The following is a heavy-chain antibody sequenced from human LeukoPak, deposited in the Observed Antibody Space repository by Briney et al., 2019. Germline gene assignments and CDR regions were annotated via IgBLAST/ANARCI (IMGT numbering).Heavy chain of an antibody. Sequence: PSETLSLTCTVSGGSISSPNYYWDWIRQPPGKGLEWIGYIYYSGSTNYNPSLKSRVTISVDTSKNQFSLKLSSVTAADTAVYYCARSYYYGSGSYGMDVWGQGTTVTVSS. CDR1: GGSISSPNYY. D-gene: IGHD3-10*01. CDR3: ARSYYYGSGSYGMDV. V-gene: IGHV4-61*05. J-gene: IGHJ6*02. CDR2: IYYSGST.